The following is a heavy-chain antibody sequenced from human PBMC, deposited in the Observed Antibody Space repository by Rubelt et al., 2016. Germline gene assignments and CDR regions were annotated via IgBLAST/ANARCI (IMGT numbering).Heavy chain of an antibody. J-gene: IGHJ6*02. CDR2: ISSSSSTI. CDR3: ARDPVVEWELLPYYYYGMDV. D-gene: IGHD1-26*01. CDR1: S. V-gene: IGHV3-48*02. Sequence: SMNWVRQAPGKGLEWVSYISSSSSTIYYADSVKGRFTISRDNAKNSLYLQMNSLRDEDTAVYYCARDPVVEWELLPYYYYGMDVWGQGTTVTVSS.